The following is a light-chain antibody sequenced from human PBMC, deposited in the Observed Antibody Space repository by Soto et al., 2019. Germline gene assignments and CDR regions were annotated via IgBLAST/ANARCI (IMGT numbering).Light chain of an antibody. CDR1: QGISNK. CDR3: QKYDTAPLT. CDR2: GAS. V-gene: IGKV1-27*01. J-gene: IGKJ4*01. Sequence: DIQMTQSPSSLSASVGDTVTITCRASQGISNKLAWYQQKPGKAPKLLIYGASTLHSGVPTRLSGSESGTDFFLTISSLQPEDFATYYCQKYDTAPLTFGGGTKVEIK.